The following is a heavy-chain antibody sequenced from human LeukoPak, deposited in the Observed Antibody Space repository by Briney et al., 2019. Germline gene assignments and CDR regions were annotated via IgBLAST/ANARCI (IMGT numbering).Heavy chain of an antibody. Sequence: PGGSLRLSCAASGFTFSSYAMRWVRQAPGKGLEWGSGISGSGSSTYYADSVKGRFTISRDNSKNTLYLQMNSLRGEDTAVYYCAKDVDSSSRRTNCDYWGQGTLVTVSS. CDR2: ISGSGSST. J-gene: IGHJ4*02. V-gene: IGHV3-23*01. D-gene: IGHD6-13*01. CDR1: GFTFSSYA. CDR3: AKDVDSSSRRTNCDY.